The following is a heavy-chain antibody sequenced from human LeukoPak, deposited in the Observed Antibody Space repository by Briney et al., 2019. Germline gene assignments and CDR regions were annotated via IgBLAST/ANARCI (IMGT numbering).Heavy chain of an antibody. D-gene: IGHD3-22*01. CDR3: ARDYFDSSDYPQTYYYYYMDV. CDR2: ISSTSTFI. V-gene: IGHV3-21*01. J-gene: IGHJ6*03. CDR1: GFTFGRYR. Sequence: KPGGPLRLSYAASGFTFGRYRMNWVSKAAGKGWGWVASISSTSTFIYSADSVKGRFTISRDTAKNSLFLQMNSLRAEDTAIYYCARDYFDSSDYPQTYYYYYMDVWGKGTTVTVSS.